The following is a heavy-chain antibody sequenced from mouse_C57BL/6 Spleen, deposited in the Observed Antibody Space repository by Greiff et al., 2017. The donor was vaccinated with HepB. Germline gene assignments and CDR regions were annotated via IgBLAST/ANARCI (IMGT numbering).Heavy chain of an antibody. CDR3: AYDYGAMDY. CDR2: IYPGSGNT. Sequence: VKLMESGPELVKPGASVKISCKASGYSFTSYYIHWVKQRPGQGLEWIGWIYPGSGNTKYNEKFKGKATLTADTSSSTAYMQLSSLTSEDSAVYYCAYDYGAMDYWGQGTSVTVSS. D-gene: IGHD1-1*02. J-gene: IGHJ4*01. CDR1: GYSFTSYY. V-gene: IGHV1-66*01.